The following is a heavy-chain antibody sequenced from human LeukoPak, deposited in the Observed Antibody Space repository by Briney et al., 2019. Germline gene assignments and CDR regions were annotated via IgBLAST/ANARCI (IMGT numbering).Heavy chain of an antibody. CDR3: ARDSNPIVVVPAAHYYYGMDV. CDR2: IIPIFGTA. CDR1: GGTFISYA. V-gene: IGHV1-69*13. Sequence: SVKVSCKASGGTFISYAISWVRQAPGQGLEWMGGIIPIFGTANYAQKFQGRVTITADESTSTAYMELSGLRSEDTAVYYCARDSNPIVVVPAAHYYYGMDVWGQGTTVTVSS. D-gene: IGHD2-2*01. J-gene: IGHJ6*02.